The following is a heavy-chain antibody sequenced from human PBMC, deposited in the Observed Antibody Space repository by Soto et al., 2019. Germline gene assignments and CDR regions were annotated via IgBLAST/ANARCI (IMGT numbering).Heavy chain of an antibody. J-gene: IGHJ4*02. CDR3: AAGYSSGWSFDY. D-gene: IGHD6-19*01. Sequence: QVQLVQSGAEVKKPGSSVKVSCKASGGTFSSYTISWVRQAPGQGLEWMGRIIPILGRANYAQKFHGRVTITADKSTSTAYMELSSLRSEDTAVYYFAAGYSSGWSFDYWRQGTLVPVSS. CDR1: GGTFSSYT. CDR2: IIPILGRA. V-gene: IGHV1-69*02.